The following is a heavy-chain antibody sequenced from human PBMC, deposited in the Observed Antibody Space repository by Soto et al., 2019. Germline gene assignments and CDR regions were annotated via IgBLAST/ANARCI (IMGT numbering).Heavy chain of an antibody. CDR1: GYTFTSYG. CDR3: ARDPQVTMVRGVIITSYY. D-gene: IGHD3-10*01. CDR2: ISAYNGNT. Sequence: QVQLVQSGAEVKKPGASVKVSCKASGYTFTSYGISWVRQAPGQGLEWMGWISAYNGNTNYAQKLQGRVTMTTDTSTSTAYMELRSLRSDDTAVYYCARDPQVTMVRGVIITSYYWGQGTLVTVSS. J-gene: IGHJ4*02. V-gene: IGHV1-18*01.